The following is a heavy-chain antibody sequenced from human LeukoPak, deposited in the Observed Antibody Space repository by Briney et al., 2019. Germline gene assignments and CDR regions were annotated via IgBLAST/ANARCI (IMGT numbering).Heavy chain of an antibody. Sequence: GGSLRLSCAASGFTFSSYSMHWVRQAPGKGLEWVAVIWYDGSNKYYADSVKGRFTISRDNSKNTLYLQMNSLRAEDTAVYYCAREADGYTSDYWGQGTLVTVSS. CDR3: AREADGYTSDY. V-gene: IGHV3-33*01. CDR1: GFTFSSYS. CDR2: IWYDGSNK. D-gene: IGHD5-24*01. J-gene: IGHJ4*02.